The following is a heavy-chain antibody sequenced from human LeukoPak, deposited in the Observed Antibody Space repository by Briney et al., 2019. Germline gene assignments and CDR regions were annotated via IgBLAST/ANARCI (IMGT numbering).Heavy chain of an antibody. CDR1: GFSFSDYG. D-gene: IGHD2-15*01. Sequence: TGRSLRLSCAASGFSFSDYGMHWVRQPPGKGLEWVALISYDGSNKHYADSVKGRFTISRDNSKNTLHLQMNSLGVDDTAVYHCARDPGVGGGSREWWFDSWGQGTLVTVSS. CDR2: ISYDGSNK. V-gene: IGHV3-30*03. J-gene: IGHJ5*01. CDR3: ARDPGVGGGSREWWFDS.